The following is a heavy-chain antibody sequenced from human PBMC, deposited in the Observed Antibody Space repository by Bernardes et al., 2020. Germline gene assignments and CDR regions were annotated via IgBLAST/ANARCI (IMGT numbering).Heavy chain of an antibody. D-gene: IGHD3-9*01. V-gene: IGHV1-18*01. Sequence: ASVKVSCKASGYTFISYGINWVRQAPGQGLEWMGWISAYNGNTTYAQKLQGRVTMTTDTSTSTAYMELRSLRSDDTAVYYCAREGLYYDILTGYYRGYFDYWGQGTLVTVSS. CDR2: ISAYNGNT. J-gene: IGHJ4*02. CDR1: GYTFISYG. CDR3: AREGLYYDILTGYYRGYFDY.